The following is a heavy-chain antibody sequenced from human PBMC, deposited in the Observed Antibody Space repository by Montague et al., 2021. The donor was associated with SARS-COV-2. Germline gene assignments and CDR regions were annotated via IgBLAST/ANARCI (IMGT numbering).Heavy chain of an antibody. CDR2: VTGSGGAT. J-gene: IGHJ6*02. CDR3: ARHVGMERVTYGMDV. D-gene: IGHD3-3*01. CDR1: GFTFSTYA. Sequence: SLRLSGAASGFTFSTYAMSWVRQAPGKGLEWVSSVTGSGGATYYADSVXGRFTISRDNSKNTVFLHMNSLRAEDTAVYYCARHVGMERVTYGMDVWGQGTTVTVSS. V-gene: IGHV3-23*01.